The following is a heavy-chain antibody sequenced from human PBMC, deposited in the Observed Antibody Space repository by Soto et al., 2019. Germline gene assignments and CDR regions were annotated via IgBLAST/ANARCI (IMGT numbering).Heavy chain of an antibody. J-gene: IGHJ6*02. V-gene: IGHV1-69*13. CDR1: GGTFSSYA. CDR3: ATSLRFLEWLVRYYYYGMDV. D-gene: IGHD3-3*01. CDR2: IIPIFGTA. Sequence: SVKVSCKASGGTFSSYAISWVRQAPGQGLEWMGGIIPIFGTANYAQKFQGRVTITADESTSTAYMELSSLRSEDTAVYYCATSLRFLEWLVRYYYYGMDVWGQGTTVTVSS.